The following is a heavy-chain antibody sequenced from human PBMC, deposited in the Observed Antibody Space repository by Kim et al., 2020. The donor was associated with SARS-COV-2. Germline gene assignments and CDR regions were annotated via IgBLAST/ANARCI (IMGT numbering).Heavy chain of an antibody. CDR2: IYYSGST. D-gene: IGHD6-6*01. Sequence: SETLSLTCTVSGGSISSGGYYWSWIRQHPGKGLEWIGYIYYSGSTYYNPSLKSRVTISVDTSKNQFSLKLSSVTAADTAVYYCARGSSSSSSVIDPWGQGTLVTVSS. CDR3: ARGSSSSSSVIDP. V-gene: IGHV4-31*03. CDR1: GGSISSGGYY. J-gene: IGHJ5*02.